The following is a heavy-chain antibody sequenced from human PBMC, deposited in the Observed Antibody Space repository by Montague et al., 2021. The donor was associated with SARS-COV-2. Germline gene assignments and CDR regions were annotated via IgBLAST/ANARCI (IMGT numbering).Heavy chain of an antibody. CDR1: GGSISGDNYY. CDR3: ARNRGWGSRGAGYIDL. V-gene: IGHV4-31*03. D-gene: IGHD7-27*01. J-gene: IGHJ2*01. Sequence: TLSITCTASGGSISGDNYYWTWIRQHPGKGLEWIAYIYYTGSTYYNPCLQSRLRTSLDTSKNQFSLTLTSVTAADTAIYYCARNRGWGSRGAGYIDLWGRGTLVPVSS. CDR2: IYYTGST.